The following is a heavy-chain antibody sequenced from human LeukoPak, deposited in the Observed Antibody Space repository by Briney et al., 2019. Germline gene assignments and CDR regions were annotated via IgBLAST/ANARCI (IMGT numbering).Heavy chain of an antibody. CDR3: ARCLTTVMRPYYYYMDV. Sequence: SETLSLTCTVSGGSISSYYWSWIRQPAGKGLEWIGRIYTSGSTNYNPSLKSRVTISVDKSKNQFSLKLSSVTAADTAVYYCARCLTTVMRPYYYYMDVWGKGTTVTVSS. CDR1: GGSISSYY. V-gene: IGHV4-4*07. J-gene: IGHJ6*03. CDR2: IYTSGST. D-gene: IGHD4-17*01.